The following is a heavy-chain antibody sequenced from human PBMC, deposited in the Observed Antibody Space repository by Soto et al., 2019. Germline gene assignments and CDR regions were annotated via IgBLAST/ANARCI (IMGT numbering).Heavy chain of an antibody. J-gene: IGHJ6*02. CDR3: ARGVLRFLEWLPGYYYGMDV. CDR1: GGTFSSYA. D-gene: IGHD3-3*01. V-gene: IGHV1-69*06. CDR2: FIPIFGTA. Sequence: QVQLVQSGAEVKKPGSSVKVSCKASGGTFSSYAISWVRQAPGQGLEWMGGFIPIFGTANYAQKFQGRVTITADKTSSTAYMELRSLRSEDTAVYDCARGVLRFLEWLPGYYYGMDVWGQGTTVTVSS.